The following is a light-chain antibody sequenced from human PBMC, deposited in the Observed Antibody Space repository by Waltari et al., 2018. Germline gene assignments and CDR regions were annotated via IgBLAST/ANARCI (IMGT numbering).Light chain of an antibody. Sequence: EIVMTQSPATLSVSPGERATLSCRASQSVSSNLAWYPQKPGQAPRLLIYGASTRATGIPARFSGSGPGTEFTLTISSLQSEDFAVYYCQQYNNWPPYTFGQGTKLEIK. V-gene: IGKV3-15*01. CDR3: QQYNNWPPYT. J-gene: IGKJ2*01. CDR1: QSVSSN. CDR2: GAS.